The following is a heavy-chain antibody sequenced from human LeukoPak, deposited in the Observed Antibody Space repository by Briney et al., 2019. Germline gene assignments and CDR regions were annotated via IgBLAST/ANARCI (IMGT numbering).Heavy chain of an antibody. Sequence: GGSLRLSCSASGFTFSSYAMHWVRQAPGKGLEYVSAISSNGGSTYYADSVKGRFTISRDNSKNTLYLQMSSLRAEDTAVYYCVKDLDYYDSSGYYPTFAYWGQGTLVTVSS. V-gene: IGHV3-64D*06. CDR1: GFTFSSYA. CDR3: VKDLDYYDSSGYYPTFAY. D-gene: IGHD3-22*01. J-gene: IGHJ4*02. CDR2: ISSNGGST.